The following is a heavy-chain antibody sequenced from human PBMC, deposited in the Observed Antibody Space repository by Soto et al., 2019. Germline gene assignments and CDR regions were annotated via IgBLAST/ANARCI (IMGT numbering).Heavy chain of an antibody. V-gene: IGHV4-61*01. CDR1: DGSGRGGSDC. Sequence: PSATHSHSYTVSDGSGRGGSDCWSWIRQPPGKGLEWIVYIYYSGSTNYNPSLKSRVTISLYTSKNHFSLKLRSVTAADRAVYYCGGEEPQNCGGAPTGGFAYWGQGTLV. D-gene: IGHD2-21*01. CDR3: GGEEPQNCGGAPTGGFAY. J-gene: IGHJ4*02. CDR2: IYYSGST.